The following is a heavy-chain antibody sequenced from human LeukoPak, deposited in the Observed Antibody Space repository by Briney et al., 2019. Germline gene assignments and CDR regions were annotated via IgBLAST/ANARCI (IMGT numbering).Heavy chain of an antibody. D-gene: IGHD1-26*01. Sequence: GGSLRLSCAASGLIFSSYEMNWVRQAPGKGLEWVSFISGSDNTIYYTDSVKGRFTISRDNAKNSLFLQMNSLRDEDTAVYYCTRGSPTNGGSYWALFDYWGQGAQVTVSS. CDR3: TRGSPTNGGSYWALFDY. CDR2: ISGSDNTI. J-gene: IGHJ4*02. CDR1: GLIFSSYE. V-gene: IGHV3-48*03.